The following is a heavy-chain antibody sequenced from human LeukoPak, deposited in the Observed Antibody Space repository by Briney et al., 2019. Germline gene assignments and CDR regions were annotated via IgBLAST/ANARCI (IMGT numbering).Heavy chain of an antibody. D-gene: IGHD4-23*01. J-gene: IGHJ6*03. V-gene: IGHV1-18*01. Sequence: ASVKVSCKASGYTFTSYGISWVRQAPGQGLEWMGWISAYNGNTNYAQKFQGRVTMTEDTSTDTAYMELSSLRSEDTAVYYCATAFRYGGNSVDMDVWGKGTTVTISS. CDR3: ATAFRYGGNSVDMDV. CDR2: ISAYNGNT. CDR1: GYTFTSYG.